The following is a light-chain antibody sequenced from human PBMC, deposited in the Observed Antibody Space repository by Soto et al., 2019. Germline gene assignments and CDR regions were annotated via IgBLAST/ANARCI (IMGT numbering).Light chain of an antibody. CDR1: QSISSW. J-gene: IGKJ2*01. Sequence: DIQMTQSPSTLAASVGDRVTITCRASQSISSWLAWYQQKPGKAPKLLIYKASSLESGVPSRFSGSASGTEFTLTISSLQPDDFATSYCQQYSSYPYTFGQGTKVDIK. V-gene: IGKV1-5*03. CDR2: KAS. CDR3: QQYSSYPYT.